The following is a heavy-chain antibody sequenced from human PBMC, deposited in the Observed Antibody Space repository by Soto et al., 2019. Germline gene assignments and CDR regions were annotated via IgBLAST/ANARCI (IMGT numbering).Heavy chain of an antibody. V-gene: IGHV3-53*01. D-gene: IGHD3-3*01. J-gene: IGHJ4*02. CDR1: GFTGSSNY. CDR3: ARVQVLQFLEWFPDY. CDR2: IHNGGST. Sequence: RRSLRLSCAASGFTGSSNYMTWFRQAPGKGLEWVSVIHNGGSTYYADSVKGRFTLSRDSSKNTLYLQMNSLRADDTAVYYCARVQVLQFLEWFPDYWGQGTLVTVSS.